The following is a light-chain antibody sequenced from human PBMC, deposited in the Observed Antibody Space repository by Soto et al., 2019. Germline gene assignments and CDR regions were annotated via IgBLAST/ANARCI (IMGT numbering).Light chain of an antibody. CDR3: SSYTSRNTYV. J-gene: IGLJ1*01. CDR1: SSDVGGYNY. CDR2: DVN. V-gene: IGLV2-14*03. Sequence: QSALTQPASVSGSPGQSITISCTGTSSDVGGYNYVSWYQQHPGRAPKLMIYDVNNRPSGVSNRFSGSKSGNTASLTVSGLQAEDEADYYCSSYTSRNTYVFGTGTKSPS.